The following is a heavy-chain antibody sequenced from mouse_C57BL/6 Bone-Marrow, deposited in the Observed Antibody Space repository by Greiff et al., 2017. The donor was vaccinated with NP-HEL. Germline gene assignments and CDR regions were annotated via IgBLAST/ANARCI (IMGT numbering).Heavy chain of an antibody. CDR3: ARNHYGSSYWYFGV. Sequence: QVHVKQSGPELVKPGASVKLSCKASGYTFTSYDINWVKQRPGQGLEWIGWIYPRDGSTKYNEKFKGKATLTVDTSSSTAYMELHSLTSEDAAVYFCARNHYGSSYWYFGVWGTGTTVTVAS. CDR2: IYPRDGST. CDR1: GYTFTSYD. V-gene: IGHV1-85*01. D-gene: IGHD1-1*01. J-gene: IGHJ1*03.